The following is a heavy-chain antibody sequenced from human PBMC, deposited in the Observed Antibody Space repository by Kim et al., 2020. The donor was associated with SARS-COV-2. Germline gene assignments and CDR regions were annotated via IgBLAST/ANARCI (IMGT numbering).Heavy chain of an antibody. J-gene: IGHJ4*02. CDR2: IYHSGST. CDR3: ARGGVAALIDY. D-gene: IGHD6-13*01. CDR1: GGSISSSNS. Sequence: SETLSLTCAVSGGSISSSNSWSWVRQPPGRGLEWIGEIYHSGSTSYNPSRKSRVTISVDKSKNQFALRLNSVTAADTAVYYCARGGVAALIDYWGQGTLVTVSS. V-gene: IGHV4-4*02.